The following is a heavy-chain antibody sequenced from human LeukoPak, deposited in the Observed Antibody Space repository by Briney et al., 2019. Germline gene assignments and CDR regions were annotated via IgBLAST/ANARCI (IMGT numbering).Heavy chain of an antibody. CDR2: IYYSGST. V-gene: IGHV4-30-4*01. CDR3: AREGGIAAASNALDH. CDR1: GGSISSGDYY. J-gene: IGHJ4*02. D-gene: IGHD6-13*01. Sequence: TSETLSLTCTVSGGSISSGDYYWSWIRQPPGKGLEWIGYIYYSGSTYYNPSLKSRVTISVDTSKNQFSLKLSSVTAADTAVYYCAREGGIAAASNALDHWGQGTLVTVSS.